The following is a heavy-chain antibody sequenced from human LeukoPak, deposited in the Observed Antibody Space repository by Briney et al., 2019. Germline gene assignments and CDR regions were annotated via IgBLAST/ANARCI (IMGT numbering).Heavy chain of an antibody. Sequence: ASVKVSCKASGYTFTGYYMHWVRQAPGQGLEWMGRINPNSGGTNYAQKFQGRVTMTRDTSISTAYMELGRLRSDDTAVYYCARGTNWGSSYFDYWGQGTLVTVSS. CDR1: GYTFTGYY. D-gene: IGHD7-27*01. CDR3: ARGTNWGSSYFDY. J-gene: IGHJ4*02. CDR2: INPNSGGT. V-gene: IGHV1-2*06.